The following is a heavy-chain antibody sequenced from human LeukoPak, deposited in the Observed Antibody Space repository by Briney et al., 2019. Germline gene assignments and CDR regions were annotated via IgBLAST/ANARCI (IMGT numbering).Heavy chain of an antibody. CDR1: GFTVSTNY. CDR3: TRDFLGGSPASCNY. CDR2: IRSKAYGGTT. Sequence: GGSLRLSCAASGFTVSTNYMSWFRQAPGKGLEWVGFIRSKAYGGTTEYAASVKGRFTISRDDSKSIAYLQMNSLKTEDTAVYYCTRDFLGGSPASCNYWGQGTLVTVSS. D-gene: IGHD2-15*01. J-gene: IGHJ4*02. V-gene: IGHV3-49*03.